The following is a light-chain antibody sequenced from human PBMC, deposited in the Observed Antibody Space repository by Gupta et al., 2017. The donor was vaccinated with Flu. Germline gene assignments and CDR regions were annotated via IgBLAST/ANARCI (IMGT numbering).Light chain of an antibody. CDR1: QSISSW. J-gene: IGKJ2*01. CDR2: KAA. Sequence: DIQMTQSPSTLSASVGDRVSITCRASQSISSWLAWYQQKPGKAPKLLIYKAASLDSGVPSRFSGSGSGTEFSLTISSLQPDDFATYYYQQYNGWPYTFGQGTKLEIK. V-gene: IGKV1-5*03. CDR3: QQYNGWPYT.